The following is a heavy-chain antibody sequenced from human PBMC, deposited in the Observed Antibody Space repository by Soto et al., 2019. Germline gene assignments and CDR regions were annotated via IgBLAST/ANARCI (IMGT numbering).Heavy chain of an antibody. CDR1: GYTFTSYG. D-gene: IGHD2-2*02. V-gene: IGHV1-18*04. CDR3: ARTTSIVVVPAAIPWSPFDP. J-gene: IGHJ5*02. CDR2: ISAYNGNT. Sequence: ASVKVSCKASGYTFTSYGISRVRQAPGQGLEWMGWISAYNGNTNYAQKLQGRVTITADESTSTAYMELSSLRSEDTAVYYCARTTSIVVVPAAIPWSPFDPWGQGTLVTVPQ.